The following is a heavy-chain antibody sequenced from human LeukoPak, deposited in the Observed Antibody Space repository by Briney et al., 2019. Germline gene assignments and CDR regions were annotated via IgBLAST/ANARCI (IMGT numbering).Heavy chain of an antibody. CDR1: GFTFSSYA. CDR2: ISYDGSNK. V-gene: IGHV3-30*04. CDR3: ARDNGDPVGATPHFDY. D-gene: IGHD1-26*01. Sequence: GRSLRLSCAASGFTFSSYAMHWVRQAPGKGLEWVAVISYDGSNKYYADSVKGRFTISRDNSKNTLYLQMNSLRAEDTAVYYCARDNGDPVGATPHFDYWGQGTLVTVSS. J-gene: IGHJ4*02.